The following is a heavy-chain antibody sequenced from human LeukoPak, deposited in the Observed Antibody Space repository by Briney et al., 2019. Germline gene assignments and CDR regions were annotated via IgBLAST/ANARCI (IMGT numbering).Heavy chain of an antibody. CDR1: GFTFSSYG. D-gene: IGHD2-15*01. CDR2: ISYDGSNK. Sequence: GGSLRLSCAASGFTFSSYGMHWVRQAPGKGLEWEAVISYDGSNKYYADSVKGRFTISRDNSKNTLYLQMNSLRAEDTAVYYCAKVHVDFDYWGQGTLVTVSS. CDR3: AKVHVDFDY. J-gene: IGHJ4*02. V-gene: IGHV3-30*18.